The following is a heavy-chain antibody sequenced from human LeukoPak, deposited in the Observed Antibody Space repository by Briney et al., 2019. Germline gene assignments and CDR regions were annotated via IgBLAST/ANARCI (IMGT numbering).Heavy chain of an antibody. D-gene: IGHD2-15*01. CDR1: GYTFPNYW. J-gene: IGHJ5*02. V-gene: IGHV5-51*01. CDR3: VREQYCSGEDCSSKWGFDP. CDR2: IYPSDSDT. Sequence: PGESLKISCKGSGYTFPNYWIGWVRQMPGKGRGGMGIIYPSDSDTRYRPSFQGRVTLSVDKSISTAYLHWSSLQASDTAIYYCVREQYCSGEDCSSKWGFDPWGQGTLVTVSS.